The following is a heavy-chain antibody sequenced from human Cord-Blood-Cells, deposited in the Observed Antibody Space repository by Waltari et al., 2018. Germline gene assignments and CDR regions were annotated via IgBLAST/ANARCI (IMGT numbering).Heavy chain of an antibody. CDR3: ARGGRRGSGSYYFDY. D-gene: IGHD3-10*01. CDR1: GYTFTGYY. V-gene: IGHV1-2*02. Sequence: QVQLVQSGAEVKKPGASVKVSCKASGYTFTGYYIPGVRQAPGQGLEWMGWINPNSGGTNYAQKFQGRVTMTRDTSISTAYMELSRLRSDDTAVYYCARGGRRGSGSYYFDYWGQGTLVTVSS. CDR2: INPNSGGT. J-gene: IGHJ4*02.